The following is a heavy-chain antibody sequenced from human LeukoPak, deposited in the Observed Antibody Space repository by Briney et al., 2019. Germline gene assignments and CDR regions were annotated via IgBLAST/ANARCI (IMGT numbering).Heavy chain of an antibody. D-gene: IGHD1-26*01. J-gene: IGHJ4*02. CDR1: GGSISSGVYY. Sequence: SETLSLTCTVSGGSISSGVYYWSWIRQPPGKGLEWIGYIYHSGSTYYNPSLKSRVTISVDRSKNQFSLKLSSVTAADTAVYYCARAVGAMFPDYWGQGTLVTVSS. CDR3: ARAVGAMFPDY. V-gene: IGHV4-30-2*01. CDR2: IYHSGST.